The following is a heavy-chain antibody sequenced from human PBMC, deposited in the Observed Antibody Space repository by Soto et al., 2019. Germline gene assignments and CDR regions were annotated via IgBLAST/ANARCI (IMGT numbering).Heavy chain of an antibody. J-gene: IGHJ6*02. CDR3: ARGSLYCSSTSCSYGMDV. D-gene: IGHD2-15*01. V-gene: IGHV3-33*01. CDR1: GFTFSDYG. CDR2: IWFDGSNE. Sequence: GSLRLSCAASGFTFSDYGMHWVRQAPGEGLQWVAVIWFDGSNEHYADSVKGRFTISRDNSKNTLYLQMYSLRAGDTAVYYCARGSLYCSSTSCSYGMDVWGQGT.